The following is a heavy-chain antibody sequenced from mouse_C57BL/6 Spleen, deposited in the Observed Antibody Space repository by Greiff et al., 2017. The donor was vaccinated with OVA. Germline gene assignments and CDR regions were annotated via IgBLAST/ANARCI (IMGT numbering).Heavy chain of an antibody. V-gene: IGHV1-80*01. J-gene: IGHJ2*01. D-gene: IGHD1-1*01. Sequence: VQLQQSGAELVKPGASVKISCKASGYAFSSYWMNWVKQRPGKGLEWIGQIYPGDGDTNYNGKFKGKATLTADKTSSTAYMQLSSLTSEVSAVYFCARRHYGSSRFDYWGQGTTLTVSS. CDR2: IYPGDGDT. CDR1: GYAFSSYW. CDR3: ARRHYGSSRFDY.